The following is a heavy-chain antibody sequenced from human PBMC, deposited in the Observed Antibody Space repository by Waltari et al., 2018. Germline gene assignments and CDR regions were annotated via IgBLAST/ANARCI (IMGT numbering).Heavy chain of an antibody. J-gene: IGHJ4*02. Sequence: QVQLQESGPGLVKPSETLSLTCAVSGYSISSGFYWGWHRQHPGKGLEWIGSIYHSGSTYYNPSLKSRVTISVDTSKNQFSLKLSSVTAADTAVYYCARQGIYSGGYYFDYWGQGTLVTVSS. CDR2: IYHSGST. CDR1: GYSISSGFY. CDR3: ARQGIYSGGYYFDY. D-gene: IGHD2-15*01. V-gene: IGHV4-38-2*01.